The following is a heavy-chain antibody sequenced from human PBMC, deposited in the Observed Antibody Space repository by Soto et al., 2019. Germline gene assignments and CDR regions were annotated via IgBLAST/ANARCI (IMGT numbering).Heavy chain of an antibody. CDR2: ISYDGTNL. J-gene: IGHJ5*02. Sequence: SLRLSCAASGFTFSSYGMHWVRQAPGKGLEWVAAISYDGTNLYYIDSVKGRFTISRDNSKNTLYLQMNSLRAADTAVYYCVRETVPQWFDPWGQGTLVTVSS. V-gene: IGHV3-30*03. CDR1: GFTFSSYG. D-gene: IGHD1-1*01. CDR3: VRETVPQWFDP.